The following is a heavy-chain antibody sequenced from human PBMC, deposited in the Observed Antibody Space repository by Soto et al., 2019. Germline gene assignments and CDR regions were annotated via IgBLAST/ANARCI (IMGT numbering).Heavy chain of an antibody. Sequence: QVQLVQSGAEVKKPGASVNVSCKASGYTFTVYYMHWVRQAPGQGREWMGGMNPKSGGTMYPQKFQGRVTMTWDTSISTAYMALTRLRSDDTAVYYCARDLAKGGGSAGFDYWGQGTLVTVSS. J-gene: IGHJ4*02. CDR1: GYTFTVYY. V-gene: IGHV1-2*02. CDR2: MNPKSGGT. D-gene: IGHD1-26*01. CDR3: ARDLAKGGGSAGFDY.